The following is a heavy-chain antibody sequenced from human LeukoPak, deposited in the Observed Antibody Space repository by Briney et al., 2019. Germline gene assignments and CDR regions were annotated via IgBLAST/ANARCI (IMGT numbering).Heavy chain of an antibody. Sequence: GGSLRLSCAASGNYWMHWVRQVPGKGLVWVSHINSDGSWTGYADSVKGRFTISRDNAENTLYLQMNSLRAEDAAVYYCARGYSSSWYNWLDPWGQGTLVTVSS. CDR2: INSDGSWT. D-gene: IGHD6-13*01. CDR1: GNYW. CDR3: ARGYSSSWYNWLDP. V-gene: IGHV3-74*01. J-gene: IGHJ5*02.